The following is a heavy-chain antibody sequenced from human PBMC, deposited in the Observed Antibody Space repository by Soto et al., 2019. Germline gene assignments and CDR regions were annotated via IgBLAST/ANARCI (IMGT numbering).Heavy chain of an antibody. V-gene: IGHV4-34*01. CDR2: INHSGST. J-gene: IGHJ2*01. Sequence: SETLSLTCAVSGGSFSGYYRSRIPPPPGKGLEWIGEINHSGSTNYNPSLKSRVTISVDTSKNQFSLKLSSVTAADTAVYYCARGIKVRLGWYFDLWGRGTLVTVSS. D-gene: IGHD3-9*01. CDR3: ARGIKVRLGWYFDL. CDR1: GGSFSGYY.